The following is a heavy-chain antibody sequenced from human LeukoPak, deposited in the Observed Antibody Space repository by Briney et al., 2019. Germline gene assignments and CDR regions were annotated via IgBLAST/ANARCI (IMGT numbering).Heavy chain of an antibody. J-gene: IGHJ4*02. D-gene: IGHD3-22*01. Sequence: GGSLRLSCAVSGITLRNYGMSWVRQAPGKGLEWVAGISDRGSRTNYADSVKGRFTISTDHPKNTLYMQMTSLRAEDPAVYFCAKRGVVIRVILVGFHKEAYYFDSWGQGALVTVSS. CDR3: AKRGVVIRVILVGFHKEAYYFDS. CDR1: GITLRNYG. CDR2: ISDRGSRT. V-gene: IGHV3-23*01.